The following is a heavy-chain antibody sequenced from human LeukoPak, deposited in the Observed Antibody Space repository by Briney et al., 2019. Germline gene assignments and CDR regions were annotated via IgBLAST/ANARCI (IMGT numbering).Heavy chain of an antibody. CDR2: IMPTFDTA. Sequence: GASVKVSCKASGGSFSSYGFSWVRQAPGRGLEWMGGIMPTFDTANYAQKFQGRVTITMDESTSTSYMELRSLRSEDTAVYYCATFYSSGYYYVYWGQGTLVTVPS. V-gene: IGHV1-69*05. D-gene: IGHD3-22*01. CDR3: ATFYSSGYYYVY. CDR1: GGSFSSYG. J-gene: IGHJ4*02.